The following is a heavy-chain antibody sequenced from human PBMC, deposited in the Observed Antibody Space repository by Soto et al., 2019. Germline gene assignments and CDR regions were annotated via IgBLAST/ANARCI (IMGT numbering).Heavy chain of an antibody. V-gene: IGHV3-21*01. J-gene: IGHJ6*02. CDR2: ISSSSSYI. Sequence: GGSLRLSCAASGFTFSSYSMNWVRQAPGKGLEWVSSISSSSSYIYYADSVKGRFTISRDNAKNSLYLQMNSLRAEDTAVYYCARGGRADYDFWSGYYTGNYYYYGMDVWGQGTTVTVSS. CDR3: ARGGRADYDFWSGYYTGNYYYYGMDV. D-gene: IGHD3-3*01. CDR1: GFTFSSYS.